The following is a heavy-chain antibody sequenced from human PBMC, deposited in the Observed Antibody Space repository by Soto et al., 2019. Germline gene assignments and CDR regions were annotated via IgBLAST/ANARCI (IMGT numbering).Heavy chain of an antibody. Sequence: KVFCKASGGTFCSYAISWVRPAPGQGLEWMGGDIPIFATANYAQKFEGRVTITADKSTSTAYMELSSLRSEDTAVYYCVERWMTTEGYYYGMGVWGRGTTVTVSS. CDR1: GGTFCSYA. J-gene: IGHJ6*02. D-gene: IGHD4-4*01. V-gene: IGHV1-69*06. CDR2: DIPIFATA. CDR3: VERWMTTEGYYYGMGV.